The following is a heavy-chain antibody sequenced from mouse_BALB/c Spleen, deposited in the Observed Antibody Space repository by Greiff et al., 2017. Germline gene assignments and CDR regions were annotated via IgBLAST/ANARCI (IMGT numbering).Heavy chain of an antibody. CDR3: ARAMIYYFDY. Sequence: VQLHQSGAELVRPRTSVKVSCKASGYAFTNYLIEWVKQRPGQGLEWIGVINPGSGGTNYNEKFKGKATLTADKSSSTAYMQLSSLTSDDSAVYFCARAMIYYFDYWGQGTTLTVSS. CDR2: INPGSGGT. V-gene: IGHV1-54*01. D-gene: IGHD2-4*01. CDR1: GYAFTNYL. J-gene: IGHJ2*01.